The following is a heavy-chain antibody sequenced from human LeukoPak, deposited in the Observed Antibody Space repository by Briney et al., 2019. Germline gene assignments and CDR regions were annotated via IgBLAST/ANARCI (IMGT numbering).Heavy chain of an antibody. D-gene: IGHD6-13*01. Sequence: GGSLRLSCAASGFTFGSYWMSRVRQAPGKGLEWVANIKQDGSEKYYVDYVKGRFTISRDNAKNSLYLQMNSLRAEDTAVYYCARGTIAAAGYYYFDYWGQGTQVTVSS. CDR1: GFTFGSYW. CDR3: ARGTIAAAGYYYFDY. J-gene: IGHJ4*02. CDR2: IKQDGSEK. V-gene: IGHV3-7*04.